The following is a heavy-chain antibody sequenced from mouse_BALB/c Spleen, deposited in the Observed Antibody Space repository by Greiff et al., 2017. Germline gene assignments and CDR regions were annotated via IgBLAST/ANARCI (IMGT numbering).Heavy chain of an antibody. D-gene: IGHD2-1*01. Sequence: QVQLKESGPGLVAPSQTLSITCTASGFSLTSYGVSWVRQPPGKGLEWLGAICRDGSRTYHSALISRLSISKDNSKCQDFLKLNSLQTDDTATAYCAKPYGNYDGWFAYWGQGTLVTVSA. J-gene: IGHJ3*01. CDR2: ICRDGSR. V-gene: IGHV2-3*01. CDR3: AKPYGNYDGWFAY. CDR1: GFSLTSYG.